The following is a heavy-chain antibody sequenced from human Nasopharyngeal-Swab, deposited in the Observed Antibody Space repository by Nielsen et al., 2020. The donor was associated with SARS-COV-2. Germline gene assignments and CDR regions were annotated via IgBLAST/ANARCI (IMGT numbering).Heavy chain of an antibody. CDR2: IYPGDSDT. CDR3: AREGCRSGWYGDS. Sequence: KVSCKGSGYSFTSYWIGWVRQMPGKGLEWMGIIYPGDSDTRYSPSFQGQVTISADKSISTAYLQWSSLKASDTAMYYCAREGCRSGWYGDSWGQGTLVTVSS. CDR1: GYSFTSYW. D-gene: IGHD6-19*01. J-gene: IGHJ5*01. V-gene: IGHV5-51*01.